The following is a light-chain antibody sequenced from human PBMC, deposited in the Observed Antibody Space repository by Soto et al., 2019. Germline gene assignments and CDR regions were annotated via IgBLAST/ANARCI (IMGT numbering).Light chain of an antibody. V-gene: IGKV3-15*01. Sequence: EIVMTQSPGTLSVSLGERVTLSCRASQSVSSNLAWYQQRPGQVPRLLFYAASTRATDVPGTFSGSVSGTEFTLTISSLQSEDFAVYYCQQCEKWPFTFGQGTKLEIK. CDR1: QSVSSN. J-gene: IGKJ2*01. CDR2: AAS. CDR3: QQCEKWPFT.